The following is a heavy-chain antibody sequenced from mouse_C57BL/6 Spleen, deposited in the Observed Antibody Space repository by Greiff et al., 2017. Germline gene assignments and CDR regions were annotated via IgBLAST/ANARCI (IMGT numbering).Heavy chain of an antibody. CDR2: INPNNGGT. J-gene: IGHJ4*01. V-gene: IGHV1-22*01. CDR3: ARYSLGAMDY. Sequence: DVQLQESGPELVKPGASVKMSCKASGYTFTDYNMHWVKQSHGKSLEWIGYINPNNGGTSYNQKFKGKATLTVNKSSSTAYMELRSLTSEDSAVYYCARYSLGAMDYWGQGTSVTVSS. CDR1: GYTFTDYN.